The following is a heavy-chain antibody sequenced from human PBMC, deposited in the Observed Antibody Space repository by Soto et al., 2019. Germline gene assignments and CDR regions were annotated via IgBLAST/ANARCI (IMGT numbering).Heavy chain of an antibody. V-gene: IGHV1-18*01. J-gene: IGHJ4*02. D-gene: IGHD6-19*01. CDR3: ASDPVAGTYVDN. Sequence: QVQLVQSGAEVKKPGASVKVSCKESGYTFISYGISWVRQAPGQGLEWMGWINAFNGNTNYAQKLQGRVTMTRDTATSTAYMELRSLRSDDTAVYYGASDPVAGTYVDNWGQGTLVTVSS. CDR1: GYTFISYG. CDR2: INAFNGNT.